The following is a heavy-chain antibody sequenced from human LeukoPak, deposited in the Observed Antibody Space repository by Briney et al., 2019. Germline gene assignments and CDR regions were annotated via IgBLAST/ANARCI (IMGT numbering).Heavy chain of an antibody. V-gene: IGHV1-2*06. Sequence: GASVKVSCRASGDTFTAYYMHWVRQAPGQGLEWMGRINPNNGDTNYAQKFQGRVTMTRDTSISTAYMDLSRLRSDDTAVYYCARDNYDILTGYHDFNYWGQGTLVTVSS. CDR1: GDTFTAYY. CDR3: ARDNYDILTGYHDFNY. J-gene: IGHJ4*02. D-gene: IGHD3-9*01. CDR2: INPNNGDT.